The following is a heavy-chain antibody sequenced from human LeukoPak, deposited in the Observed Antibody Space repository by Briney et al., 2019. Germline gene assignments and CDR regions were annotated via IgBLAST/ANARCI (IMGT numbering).Heavy chain of an antibody. CDR1: GFTFTDYP. V-gene: IGHV3-11*03. D-gene: IGHD3-9*01. CDR3: ATDQRYAFDY. CDR2: IRTTAEGSNYA. Sequence: GESLRLSCATSGFTFTDYPMDWVRQAPGKGLEWVSNIRTTAEGSNYAYYADSVKGRVTISRDDAKNTLYLHMNSLRDDDTAVYYCATDQRYAFDYWGQGILVTVSS. J-gene: IGHJ4*02.